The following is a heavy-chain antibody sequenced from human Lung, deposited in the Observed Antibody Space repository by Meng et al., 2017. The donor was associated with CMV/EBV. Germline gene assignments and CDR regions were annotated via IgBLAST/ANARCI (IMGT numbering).Heavy chain of an antibody. CDR1: GFTFSSYA. Sequence: GESXKISCAASGFTFSSYAMSWVRQAPGKGLEWVSAISGSGGSTYYADSVKGRFTISRDNSKNTLYLQMNSLRAEDTAVYYCAKAYSSASVGTNRGFDYWGQGXLVTVSS. D-gene: IGHD6-6*01. CDR3: AKAYSSASVGTNRGFDY. V-gene: IGHV3-23*01. J-gene: IGHJ4*02. CDR2: ISGSGGST.